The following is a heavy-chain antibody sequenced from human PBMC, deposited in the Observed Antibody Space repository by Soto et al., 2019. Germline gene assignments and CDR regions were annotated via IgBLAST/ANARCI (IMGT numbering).Heavy chain of an antibody. CDR2: IYYSGST. Sequence: SETLSLTCTVSGGSISSYYWSWIRQPPGKGLEWIGYIYYSGSTNYNPSLKSRVTISVDTSKNQFSLKLSSVTAADTAVYYCARGRDTVTPFDYWGQGTLVTVSS. D-gene: IGHD5-18*01. CDR3: ARGRDTVTPFDY. V-gene: IGHV4-59*01. CDR1: GGSISSYY. J-gene: IGHJ4*02.